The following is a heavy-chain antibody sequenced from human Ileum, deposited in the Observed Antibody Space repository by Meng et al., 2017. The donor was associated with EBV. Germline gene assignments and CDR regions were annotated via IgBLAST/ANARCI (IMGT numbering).Heavy chain of an antibody. V-gene: IGHV4-30-4*01. D-gene: IGHD6-13*01. CDR1: GGSISSGAYH. CDR2: SGSP. Sequence: REPGPRTVRPYTTPSHPLRVSGGSISSGAYHWSWIRQPPGKGLEWIGHSGSPSYNPSLRSRLTISVDPSKNQFSLRLDSATAADTAVYYCAIYAEGAGGKGYWGQGTLVTVSS. CDR3: AIYAEGAGGKGY. J-gene: IGHJ4*02.